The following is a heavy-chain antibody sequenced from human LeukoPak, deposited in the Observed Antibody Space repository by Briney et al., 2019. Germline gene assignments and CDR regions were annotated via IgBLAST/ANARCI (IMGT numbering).Heavy chain of an antibody. CDR2: ISFSTTMI. J-gene: IGHJ4*02. V-gene: IGHV3-48*04. Sequence: PGGSLRLSCAASGFTFSSYWMNWVRQAPGKGLEWVSYISFSTTMIDYADSVKGRFTISRDNAKKSLYLQMNSLRAEDTAVYYCARDLHSGIPLDYWGQGTLVTVSS. CDR1: GFTFSSYW. CDR3: ARDLHSGIPLDY. D-gene: IGHD3-10*01.